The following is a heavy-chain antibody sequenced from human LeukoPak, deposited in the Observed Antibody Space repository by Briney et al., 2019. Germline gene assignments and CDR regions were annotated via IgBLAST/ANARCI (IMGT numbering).Heavy chain of an antibody. J-gene: IGHJ6*02. Sequence: GGSLRLSCAASGFTFSSYAMSWVRQPPGKGLEWVSVIYNDGRTYYADSVKGRFTISRDNSKNTQYLQMNSLRAEDTAVYYCARAPYNYYGMDVWGQGTTVTVSS. CDR1: GFTFSSYA. V-gene: IGHV3-66*01. CDR3: ARAPYNYYGMDV. CDR2: IYNDGRT.